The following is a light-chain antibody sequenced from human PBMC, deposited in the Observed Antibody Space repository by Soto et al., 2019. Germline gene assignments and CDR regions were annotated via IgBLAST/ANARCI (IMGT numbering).Light chain of an antibody. CDR1: SSDIGAYKY. CDR3: SSYTVSSTQFV. V-gene: IGLV2-14*01. Sequence: QAVVSQPASVSGSPGQSITISCTGISSDIGAYKYVSWYQQRPGKAPKVIIYDVNNRPSGVSNRFSASKSGNTASLTISGLQAEDEADYYCSSYTVSSTQFVFGPGTKLTVL. J-gene: IGLJ1*01. CDR2: DVN.